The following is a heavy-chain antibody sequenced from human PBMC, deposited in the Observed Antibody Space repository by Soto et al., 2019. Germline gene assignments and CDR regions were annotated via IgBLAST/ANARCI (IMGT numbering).Heavy chain of an antibody. CDR1: GFTFQQYT. J-gene: IGHJ4*02. Sequence: EVQLLESGGDLVRPGTSPRLSCAGSGFTFQQYTMSWVRQAPGEGLEWVSSIYGSAARTFYADSVKGRFTISRDNSRNTVYLQMNNLRVEDTAVYYCAKDRHPDDRWDFDWWGRGTRVTVSS. CDR3: AKDRHPDDRWDFDW. V-gene: IGHV3-23*01. CDR2: IYGSAART. D-gene: IGHD3-3*01.